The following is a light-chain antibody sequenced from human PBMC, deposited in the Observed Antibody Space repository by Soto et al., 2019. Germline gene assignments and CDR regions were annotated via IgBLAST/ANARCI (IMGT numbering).Light chain of an antibody. CDR1: QSVSSSY. J-gene: IGKJ1*01. CDR3: QQYGSSSWK. CDR2: GAS. V-gene: IGKV3-20*01. Sequence: EIVLTQSPGTLSLSPGERATLSCRASQSVSSSYLAWYQQKPGQAPRLLIYGASSRATGIPDTFSGSGSGTDFTLTISRLEPEDFAVYYCQQYGSSSWKFGQGTKVDIK.